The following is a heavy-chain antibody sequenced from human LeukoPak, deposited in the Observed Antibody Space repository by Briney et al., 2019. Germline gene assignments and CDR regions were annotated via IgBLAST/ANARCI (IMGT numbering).Heavy chain of an antibody. V-gene: IGHV4-39*01. D-gene: IGHD1-7*01. J-gene: IGHJ5*02. CDR1: GGSISSSSYY. CDR2: IYYSGST. CDR3: ARFPHKLGITGTISGRNWFDP. Sequence: SETLSLTCTVSGGSISSSSYYWGWIRQPPGKGLEWIGSIYYSGSTYYNPSLKSRVTISVDTSKNQFSLKLSSVTAADTAVYYCARFPHKLGITGTISGRNWFDPWGQGTLVTVSS.